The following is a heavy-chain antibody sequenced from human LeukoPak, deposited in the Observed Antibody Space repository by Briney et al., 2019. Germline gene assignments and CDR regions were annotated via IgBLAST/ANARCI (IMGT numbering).Heavy chain of an antibody. J-gene: IGHJ4*02. V-gene: IGHV3-53*01. Sequence: PGGSLRLSCAASGFTVSRIYMTWVRQAPGKGLEWVSLIYSGGSTYYADSVKGRFTISRDNSKNTLYLQMNSLRAEDTAVFYCAGSDSGEYPYFDYWGQGTLVTVSS. CDR2: IYSGGST. CDR3: AGSDSGEYPYFDY. D-gene: IGHD4-17*01. CDR1: GFTVSRIY.